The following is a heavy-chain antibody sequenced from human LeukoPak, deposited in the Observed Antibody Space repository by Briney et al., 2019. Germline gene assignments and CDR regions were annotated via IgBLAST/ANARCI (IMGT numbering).Heavy chain of an antibody. V-gene: IGHV3-21*01. CDR2: ISSSSSYI. CDR1: GFTFSSYS. CDR3: ARAEMVRGVIPHLTNWFDP. D-gene: IGHD3-10*01. J-gene: IGHJ5*02. Sequence: GGSLRLSCAASGFTFSSYSMNWVRQAPGKGLEWVSSISSSSSYIYYADSVKGRFTISRDNAKNSLYLQMNSLRAEDTAVYYCARAEMVRGVIPHLTNWFDPWGQGTLVTVS.